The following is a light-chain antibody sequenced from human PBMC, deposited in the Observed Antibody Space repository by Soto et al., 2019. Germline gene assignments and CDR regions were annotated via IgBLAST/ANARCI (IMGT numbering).Light chain of an antibody. Sequence: QSVLTQPPSVSGAPGQRVTISCTGSSSNIGAGYDVHWYQQLPGTAPKLLIYGNSNRPSGVPDRFSGSKYGTSASLAITGLQAEDEADYYCQSYDSGYVFETGTKLTVL. CDR2: GNS. J-gene: IGLJ1*01. CDR3: QSYDSGYV. CDR1: SSNIGAGYD. V-gene: IGLV1-40*01.